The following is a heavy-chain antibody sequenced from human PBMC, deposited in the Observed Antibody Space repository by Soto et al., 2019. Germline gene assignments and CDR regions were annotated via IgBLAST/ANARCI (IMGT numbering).Heavy chain of an antibody. CDR3: ARTYYASSAFWYFDL. CDR2: IYYSGST. J-gene: IGHJ2*01. D-gene: IGHD3-22*01. Sequence: QVQLQESGPGLVKPSQTLSLTCSVSGGSISSGDYYWSWIRQPPGKGLEWIGYIYYSGSTFYNPSLKSRISISVDTSRNQFSLKLSSVTAADTAVYYCARTYYASSAFWYFDLWGRGTLVTVSS. V-gene: IGHV4-30-4*01. CDR1: GGSISSGDYY.